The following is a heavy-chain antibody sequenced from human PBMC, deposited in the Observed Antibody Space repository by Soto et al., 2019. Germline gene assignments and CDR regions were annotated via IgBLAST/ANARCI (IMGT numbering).Heavy chain of an antibody. J-gene: IGHJ4*02. Sequence: ASVKVSCKASGYTFTSYYMHWVRQAPGQGLEWMGIINPSGGSTSYAQKFQGRVTMTRDTSTSTVYMELSSLRSEDTAVYYCAICGGARAVDYWGQGTLVTVSS. CDR2: INPSGGST. CDR1: GYTFTSYY. D-gene: IGHD2-21*01. V-gene: IGHV1-46*01. CDR3: AICGGARAVDY.